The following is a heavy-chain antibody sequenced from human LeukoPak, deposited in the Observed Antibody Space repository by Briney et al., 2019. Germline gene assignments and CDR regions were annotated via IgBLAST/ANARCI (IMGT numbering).Heavy chain of an antibody. V-gene: IGHV3-74*01. CDR2: INSDGSST. D-gene: IGHD5-12*01. Sequence: GGSLRLSCAASGFTFSSYWMHWVRQAPGKGLVWVSRINSDGSSTSYADSVKGRFTISRDNAKNTLYLQMNSLRGDDTAVYYCARVMRFSAYDFDYWGQGTLVTVSS. CDR3: ARVMRFSAYDFDY. J-gene: IGHJ4*02. CDR1: GFTFSSYW.